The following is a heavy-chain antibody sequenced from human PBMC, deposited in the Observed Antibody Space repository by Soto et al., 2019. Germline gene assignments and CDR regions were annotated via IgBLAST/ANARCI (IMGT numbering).Heavy chain of an antibody. D-gene: IGHD3-10*01. CDR1: GFTFSSYG. CDR2: ISYDGSNK. J-gene: IGHJ3*02. Sequence: QVQLVESGGGVVQPGRSLRLSCAASGFTFSSYGMHWVRQAPGKGLEWVAVISYDGSNKYYADSVKGRFTISRDNSTXXXXXXXXXXXXXXXXXXXCAKFDDGGAFYIWGQGTMVTVSS. V-gene: IGHV3-30*03. CDR3: AKFDDGGAFYI.